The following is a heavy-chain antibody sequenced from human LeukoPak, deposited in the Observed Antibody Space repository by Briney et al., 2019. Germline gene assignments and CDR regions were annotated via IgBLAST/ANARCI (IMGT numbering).Heavy chain of an antibody. J-gene: IGHJ6*03. V-gene: IGHV4-59*01. Sequence: SETLSLTCTVSGGSISSYYWSWLRQPPGKGLEWIGYIYYSGSTNYNPALKSRVTISVDTSKNQFSLKLSPVTAPDTAVYYCARVDDFWSGLTHYYYYYMDVWGKGTTVTVSS. D-gene: IGHD3-3*01. CDR3: ARVDDFWSGLTHYYYYYMDV. CDR2: IYYSGST. CDR1: GGSISSYY.